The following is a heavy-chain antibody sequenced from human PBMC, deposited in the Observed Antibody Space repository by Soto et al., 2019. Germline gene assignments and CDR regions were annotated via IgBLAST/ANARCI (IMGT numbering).Heavy chain of an antibody. CDR2: IYHSGST. CDR1: GGPLLRNDFY. CDR3: ARDLDTAMSRGAFDI. J-gene: IGHJ3*02. D-gene: IGHD5-18*01. V-gene: IGHV4-30-4*01. Sequence: SETLVLTCTVSGGPLLRNDFYVSLIRQPPWKGLEWMGYIYHSGSTYYNPSLKSRVTILLDTSRNQFSLRLSSVTAADTAVYYCARDLDTAMSRGAFDIWGQGTMVT.